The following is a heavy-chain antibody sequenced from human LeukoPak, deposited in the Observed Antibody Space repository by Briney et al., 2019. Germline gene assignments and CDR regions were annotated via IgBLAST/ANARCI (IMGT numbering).Heavy chain of an antibody. CDR2: INTNTGNP. CDR1: GYTFASYA. Sequence: ASVKVSCKASGYTFASYAMNWVRQAPGQGLEWMGWINTNTGNPTYAQGFTGRFVFSLDTSVSTAYLQISSLKAEDTAVYYCARDLSSGWYGGVDYWGQGTLVTVSS. J-gene: IGHJ4*02. V-gene: IGHV7-4-1*02. CDR3: ARDLSSGWYGGVDY. D-gene: IGHD6-19*01.